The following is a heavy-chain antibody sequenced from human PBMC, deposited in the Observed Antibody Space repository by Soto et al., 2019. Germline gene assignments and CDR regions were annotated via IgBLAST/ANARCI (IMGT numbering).Heavy chain of an antibody. CDR1: GGTFSSYT. V-gene: IGHV1-69*08. Sequence: QVQLVQSGAEVKKPGSSVKVSCKASGGTFSSYTISWVRQAPGQGLEWMGRIIPILGIANYAQKFQGRVTITADKSTSTAYMELSSLRSEDTAVYYCARDHYDSTEDYYYYGMDVWGQGTTVTVSS. CDR2: IIPILGIA. D-gene: IGHD3-22*01. J-gene: IGHJ6*02. CDR3: ARDHYDSTEDYYYYGMDV.